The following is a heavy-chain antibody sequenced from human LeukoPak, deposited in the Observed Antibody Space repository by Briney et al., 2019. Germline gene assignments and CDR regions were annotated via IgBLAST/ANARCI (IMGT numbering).Heavy chain of an antibody. Sequence: GGSLRLSCAASGFTFNSYGMNWVRQAPGKGLEWVSYISSSGFTIYYADSVKGRFTISRDNAKNSLYLQMNSLRAEDTAVFYCARDIAVATGYYYHYGMDVWGQGTTVTVSS. J-gene: IGHJ6*02. CDR1: GFTFNSYG. CDR3: ARDIAVATGYYYHYGMDV. V-gene: IGHV3-48*01. D-gene: IGHD6-19*01. CDR2: ISSSGFTI.